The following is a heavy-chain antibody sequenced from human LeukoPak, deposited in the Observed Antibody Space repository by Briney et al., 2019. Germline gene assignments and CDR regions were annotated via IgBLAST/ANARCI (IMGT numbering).Heavy chain of an antibody. CDR3: ARGTPRGFGELSPRLFDY. J-gene: IGHJ4*02. Sequence: GGSLGLSCAASGFTVSSNYMSWVRQAPGKGLEWVSVIYSGGSTYYADSVKGRFTISRDNSKNTLYLQMNSLRAEDTAVYYCARGTPRGFGELSPRLFDYWGQGTLVTVSS. V-gene: IGHV3-53*01. D-gene: IGHD3-10*01. CDR2: IYSGGST. CDR1: GFTVSSNY.